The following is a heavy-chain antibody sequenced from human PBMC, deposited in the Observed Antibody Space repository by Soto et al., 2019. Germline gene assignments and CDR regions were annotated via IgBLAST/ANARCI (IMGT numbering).Heavy chain of an antibody. J-gene: IGHJ6*02. V-gene: IGHV3-30*18. CDR1: GFTFSSYG. CDR2: ISYDGSNK. CDR3: AKPLRGITIFGVVIPYYYYGMDV. Sequence: GGSLRLSCAASGFTFSSYGMHWVRQAPGKGLEWVAVISYDGSNKYYADSVKGRFTISRDNSKNTLYLQMNGLRAEDTAVYYCAKPLRGITIFGVVIPYYYYGMDVWGQGTTVTVSS. D-gene: IGHD3-3*01.